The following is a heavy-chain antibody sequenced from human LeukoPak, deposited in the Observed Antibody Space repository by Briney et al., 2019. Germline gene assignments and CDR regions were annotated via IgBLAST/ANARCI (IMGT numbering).Heavy chain of an antibody. CDR1: GFTFSSYW. V-gene: IGHV3-7*01. CDR3: ARGYEGSFDY. D-gene: IGHD3-10*01. J-gene: IGHJ4*02. Sequence: GGSLRLSCAASGFTFSSYWMSWVRQAPGKGLEQVATIKPDGSEKYYVDSVKGRFTISRDSTKNSLYLQMNSLRVEDTAVYYCARGYEGSFDYWGQGTLVTVSS. CDR2: IKPDGSEK.